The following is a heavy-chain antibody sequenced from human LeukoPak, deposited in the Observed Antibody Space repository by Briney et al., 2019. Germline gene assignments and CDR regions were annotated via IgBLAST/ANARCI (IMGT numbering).Heavy chain of an antibody. CDR1: GFTFTSYS. J-gene: IGHJ3*02. V-gene: IGHV3-21*01. CDR3: ARGHSGSYQRTDAFDI. CDR2: NSESGRYI. D-gene: IGHD1-26*01. Sequence: PGGSLRLSCAASGFTFTSYSLNWVRQAPGTGLECILSNSESGRYIYFRASLKGRFTVSRDNAENSLYLQMNGLRVEDTAVYYCARGHSGSYQRTDAFDIWGRGTLVTVSS.